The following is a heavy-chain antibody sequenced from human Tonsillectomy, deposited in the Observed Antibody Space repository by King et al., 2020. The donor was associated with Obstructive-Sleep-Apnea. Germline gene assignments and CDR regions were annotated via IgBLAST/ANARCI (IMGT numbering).Heavy chain of an antibody. Sequence: VQLVESGGGLVQPGRSLRLSCAASGFTFEDYAMHWVRQAPGKGLEWVSGISWNSGSIGYAASVKGRFTTSRDNAKNSLYLQMNSLRAEDTALYYCAKDNSSGWYRGLDYWGQGTLVSVSS. CDR2: ISWNSGSI. CDR1: GFTFEDYA. J-gene: IGHJ4*02. CDR3: AKDNSSGWYRGLDY. D-gene: IGHD6-19*01. V-gene: IGHV3-9*01.